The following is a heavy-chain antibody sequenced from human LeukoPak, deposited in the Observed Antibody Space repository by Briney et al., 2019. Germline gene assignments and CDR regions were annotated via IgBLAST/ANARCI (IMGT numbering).Heavy chain of an antibody. Sequence: GGSLRLSCAASGFTFSSYWMSWVRQAPGKGLELVANIKQDGSEKYYVDSVKGRFTISRDNAKNSLYLQMNSLRAEDTAVYYCARDQGYCSGGSCYYYYGMDVWGQGTTVTVSS. CDR1: GFTFSSYW. CDR2: IKQDGSEK. CDR3: ARDQGYCSGGSCYYYYGMDV. J-gene: IGHJ6*02. D-gene: IGHD2-15*01. V-gene: IGHV3-7*03.